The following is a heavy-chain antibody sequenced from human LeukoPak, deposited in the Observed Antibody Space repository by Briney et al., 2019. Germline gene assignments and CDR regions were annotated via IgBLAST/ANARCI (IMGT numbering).Heavy chain of an antibody. Sequence: GGSLRLSCVASGSTFSKYGMHWVRQAPGQGLEWVTFIRYDGSDKYYADSVKGRFTISRDNSKNTLYLQMNSLRAEDTAVYYCSRHTSSWHAMDVWGQGTTVTVSS. CDR1: GSTFSKYG. CDR2: IRYDGSDK. D-gene: IGHD6-13*01. V-gene: IGHV3-33*01. J-gene: IGHJ6*02. CDR3: SRHTSSWHAMDV.